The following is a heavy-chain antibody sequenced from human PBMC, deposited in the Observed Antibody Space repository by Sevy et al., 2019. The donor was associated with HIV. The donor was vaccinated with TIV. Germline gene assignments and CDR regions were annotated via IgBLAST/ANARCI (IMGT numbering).Heavy chain of an antibody. Sequence: ASVKVSCKASGYTLNNYGISWVRQAPGEGLEWIGWITAYKHNTNYAQNFHGRVTMTTDTSTSTAYMELRSLRSDDTAVYYCTRVDPYYEFGDVWGQGTTVTVSS. CDR1: GYTLNNYG. CDR3: TRVDPYYEFGDV. V-gene: IGHV1-18*01. D-gene: IGHD3-3*01. J-gene: IGHJ6*02. CDR2: ITAYKHNT.